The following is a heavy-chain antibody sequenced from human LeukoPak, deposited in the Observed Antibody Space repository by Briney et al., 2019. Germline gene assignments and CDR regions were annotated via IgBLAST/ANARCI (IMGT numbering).Heavy chain of an antibody. Sequence: GGSLRLSCAASGFTFNSYGMHWVRQAPGKGLEWVAFIRYDGSNKYYADSVKGRFTISRDNSKNTLYLQMNSLRAEDTAVYYCTATVDYWGQGTLVTVSS. J-gene: IGHJ4*02. D-gene: IGHD2-21*02. CDR3: TATVDY. CDR2: IRYDGSNK. V-gene: IGHV3-30*02. CDR1: GFTFNSYG.